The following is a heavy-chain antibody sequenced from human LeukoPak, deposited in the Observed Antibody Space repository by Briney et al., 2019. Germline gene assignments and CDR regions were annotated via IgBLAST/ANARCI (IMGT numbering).Heavy chain of an antibody. CDR3: ARGDGSGSYYRDGMDV. J-gene: IGHJ6*02. D-gene: IGHD3-10*01. CDR2: IIPILGIA. CDR1: GGTFSSYA. V-gene: IGHV1-69*04. Sequence: SVKVSCKASGGTFSSYAISWVRQAPGQGLEWMGRIIPILGIANYAQKFQGRVTITADKSTSTAYMELSSLRSEDTAVYYCARGDGSGSYYRDGMDVWGQGTTVTVSS.